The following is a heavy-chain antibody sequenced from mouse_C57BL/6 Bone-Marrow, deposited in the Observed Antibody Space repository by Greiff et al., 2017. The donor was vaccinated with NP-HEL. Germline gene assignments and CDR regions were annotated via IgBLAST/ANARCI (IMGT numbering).Heavy chain of an antibody. CDR1: GYTFTSYW. J-gene: IGHJ4*01. D-gene: IGHD1-1*02. V-gene: IGHV1-69*01. CDR2: IDPSDSYP. CDR3: ARRRLWDYAMDY. Sequence: QVQLQQSGAELVMPGASVKLSCKASGYTFTSYWMHWVKQRPGQGLEWIGEIDPSDSYPNYNQKFKGKSTLTVDKSSSTAYMKLSSLTSEDSAVYYCARRRLWDYAMDYWGQGTSVTVSS.